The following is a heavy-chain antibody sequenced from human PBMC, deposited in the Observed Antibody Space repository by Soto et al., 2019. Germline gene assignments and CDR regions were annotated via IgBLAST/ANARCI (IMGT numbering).Heavy chain of an antibody. D-gene: IGHD3-22*01. CDR3: ARRGYYLGFFDY. CDR2: IYYSGST. Sequence: QLQLQESGPGLVKPSATLSLTCTVSGGSISSSSYYWGWIRQPPGKGLEWIGSIYYSGSTYYNPSLKSRVTISGDTSKNQFSLKLSSVTAADPAVYYCARRGYYLGFFDYWGQGTLVTVSS. CDR1: GGSISSSSYY. J-gene: IGHJ4*02. V-gene: IGHV4-39*01.